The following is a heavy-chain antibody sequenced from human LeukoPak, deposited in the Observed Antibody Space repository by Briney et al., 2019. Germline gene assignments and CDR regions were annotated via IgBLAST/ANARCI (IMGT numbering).Heavy chain of an antibody. V-gene: IGHV3-30-3*01. Sequence: PGRSLRLSCAASGFTFSSYAMHWVRQAPGKGLEWVAVISYDGSNKYYADSVKGRFTISRDNSKNTLYLQMNSLRAEDTAVYYCAKGTGTNWFDPWGQGTLVTVSS. CDR2: ISYDGSNK. J-gene: IGHJ5*02. CDR1: GFTFSSYA. D-gene: IGHD1-14*01. CDR3: AKGTGTNWFDP.